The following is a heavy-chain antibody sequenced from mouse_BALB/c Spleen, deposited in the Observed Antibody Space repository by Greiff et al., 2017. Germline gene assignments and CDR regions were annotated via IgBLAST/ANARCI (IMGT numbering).Heavy chain of an antibody. CDR1: GFSLTSYG. D-gene: IGHD2-10*01. Sequence: VQLVESGPGLVAPSQSLSITCTVSGFSLTSYGVHWVRQPPGKGLEWLGVIWAGGSTNYNSALMSRLSISKDNSKSQVFLKMNSLQTDDTAMYYCATYYGNSRYWYFDVWGAGTTVTVSS. CDR3: ATYYGNSRYWYFDV. J-gene: IGHJ1*01. V-gene: IGHV2-9*02. CDR2: IWAGGST.